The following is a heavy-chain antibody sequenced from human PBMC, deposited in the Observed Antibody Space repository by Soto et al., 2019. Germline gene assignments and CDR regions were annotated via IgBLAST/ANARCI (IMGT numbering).Heavy chain of an antibody. CDR2: INAGNGNT. D-gene: IGHD6-19*01. V-gene: IGHV1-3*01. CDR3: ARAVAVPADFDY. Sequence: ASVKVSCKASGYTFTGYAVHWVLQAPGQRLEWMGWINAGNGNTKYSQKFQGRVTITRDTSASTAYMELSSLRSEDTAVYYCARAVAVPADFDYWGQGTLVTVSS. CDR1: GYTFTGYA. J-gene: IGHJ4*02.